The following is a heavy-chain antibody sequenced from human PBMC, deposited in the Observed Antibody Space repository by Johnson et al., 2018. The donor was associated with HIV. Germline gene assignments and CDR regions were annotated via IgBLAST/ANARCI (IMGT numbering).Heavy chain of an antibody. CDR3: ARGRGELLGGAFDI. D-gene: IGHD1-26*01. CDR1: GFTFNSYG. V-gene: IGHV3-33*01. CDR2: IWYDGTNK. J-gene: IGHJ3*02. Sequence: QVQLVESGGRVVQPGRSLRLSCAASGFTFNSYGMHWVRQAPGKGLEWVAVIWYDGTNKYYADSVKGRFTISRDNSKNTLYLQMNSLRAEDAAVYYCARGRGELLGGAFDIWAQGTMVTVSS.